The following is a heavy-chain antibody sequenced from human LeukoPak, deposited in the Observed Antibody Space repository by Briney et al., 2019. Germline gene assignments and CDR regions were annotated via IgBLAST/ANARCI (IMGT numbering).Heavy chain of an antibody. J-gene: IGHJ3*02. D-gene: IGHD4-17*01. CDR1: GFTFSSYG. CDR3: AKDTTGGAFDI. V-gene: IGHV3-33*06. CDR2: IWYDGSNK. Sequence: QPGGSLRLSCAASGFTFSSYGMHWVRQAPGKGLEWVAVIWYDGSNKYNADSVKGRFTISRDNSKNALYLQMNSLRAEDTAVYYCAKDTTGGAFDIWGQGTMVTVSS.